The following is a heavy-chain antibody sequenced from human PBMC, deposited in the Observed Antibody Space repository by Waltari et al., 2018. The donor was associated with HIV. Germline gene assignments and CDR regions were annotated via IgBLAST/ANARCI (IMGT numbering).Heavy chain of an antibody. J-gene: IGHJ5*01. CDR3: ARTKYDLWSGSYFDS. CDR2: ISSRGNNT. Sequence: QVQLVESGGGVVKPGGSLRLSCVASGFCFRDYYMCWIRLAPGKGLEWVSSISSRGNNTHYADSVQGRITISRDNAKNSLYLQMNTLRAEDTAVYYCARTKYDLWSGSYFDSWGQGTLVTVSS. CDR1: GFCFRDYY. D-gene: IGHD3-3*01. V-gene: IGHV3-11*01.